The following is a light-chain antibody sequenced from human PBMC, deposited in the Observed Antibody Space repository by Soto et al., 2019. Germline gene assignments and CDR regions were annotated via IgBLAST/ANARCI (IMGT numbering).Light chain of an antibody. CDR3: QQYGGSMT. CDR2: GAS. CDR1: LSVSSNY. Sequence: ESVLSQSPGTLSLPPGESATLSCRASLSVSSNYLAWYQPKPGRAPRLIIYGASSRDTGLPDRFSGSGSGTDYPLTISRLQTEDLAVDYFQQYGGSMTFGQGNKGAIQ. V-gene: IGKV3-20*01. J-gene: IGKJ1*01.